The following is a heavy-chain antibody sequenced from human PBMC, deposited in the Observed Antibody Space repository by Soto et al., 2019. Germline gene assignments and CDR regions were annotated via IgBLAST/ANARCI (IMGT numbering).Heavy chain of an antibody. CDR2: ISGSGGST. Sequence: GGSLRLSCAASGFTFSSYAMSWVRQAPGKGLEWVSAISGSGGSTYYADSVKGRFTISRDNSKNTLYLQMNSLRAEDTAVYYCAKDRNYCSGGSCFDWFDPWGQGTLVTVSS. V-gene: IGHV3-23*01. J-gene: IGHJ5*02. CDR1: GFTFSSYA. D-gene: IGHD2-15*01. CDR3: AKDRNYCSGGSCFDWFDP.